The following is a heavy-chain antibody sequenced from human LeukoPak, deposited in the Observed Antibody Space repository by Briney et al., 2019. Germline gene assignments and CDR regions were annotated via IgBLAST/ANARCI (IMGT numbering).Heavy chain of an antibody. Sequence: GRSLRLSCAASGFTFSSYGMHWVRQAPGKGLEWVAVIWYDGSNKYYADSVKGLFTISRDNSKNTLYLQMNSLRAEDTAVYYCARGRTGYDSSGYVKWGQGTLVTVSS. V-gene: IGHV3-33*01. CDR3: ARGRTGYDSSGYVK. J-gene: IGHJ4*02. CDR2: IWYDGSNK. CDR1: GFTFSSYG. D-gene: IGHD3-22*01.